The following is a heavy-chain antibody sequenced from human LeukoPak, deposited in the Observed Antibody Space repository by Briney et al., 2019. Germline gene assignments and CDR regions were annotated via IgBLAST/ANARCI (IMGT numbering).Heavy chain of an antibody. J-gene: IGHJ4*02. D-gene: IGHD3-10*01. CDR3: ARPHGSGSYGAFDH. Sequence: GGSLRLSCAASGFTVSTNYMSWLRQAPGKGLEWVSVLYSGGSTNYADSVKGRFTISRDNSKNTLYLQMNSLRVEDTAVYYCARPHGSGSYGAFDHRGQGTLVTVSS. V-gene: IGHV3-53*01. CDR1: GFTVSTNY. CDR2: LYSGGST.